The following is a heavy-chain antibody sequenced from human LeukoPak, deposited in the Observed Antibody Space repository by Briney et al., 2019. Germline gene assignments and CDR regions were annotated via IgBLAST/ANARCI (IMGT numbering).Heavy chain of an antibody. V-gene: IGHV4-59*01. CDR1: GASITSYY. CDR3: ARVVREVAATLFDY. D-gene: IGHD2-15*01. CDR2: IYYSGST. Sequence: SETLSLTCTVSGASITSYYWGWLRQPPGKGLEWIGYIYYSGSTNYNPSLKSRVTISVDTSKNQFSLKLSSVTAADTAVYYCARVVREVAATLFDYWGQGTLVTVSS. J-gene: IGHJ4*02.